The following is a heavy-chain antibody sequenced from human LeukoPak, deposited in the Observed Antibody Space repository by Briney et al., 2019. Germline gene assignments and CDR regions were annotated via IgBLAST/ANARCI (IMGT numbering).Heavy chain of an antibody. V-gene: IGHV5-51*01. CDR3: ARHVYCYGSGSPAKWFDP. CDR1: GYSFTSYW. J-gene: IGHJ5*02. CDR2: IYPGDSDT. Sequence: GESLKISCKGSGYSFTSYWIGWVRQMPGKGLEWMGIIYPGDSDTRYSPSFQGQVTISADKSISTAYLQWSSLKASDTAMYYCARHVYCYGSGSPAKWFDPWGQGTLVTVSS. D-gene: IGHD3-10*01.